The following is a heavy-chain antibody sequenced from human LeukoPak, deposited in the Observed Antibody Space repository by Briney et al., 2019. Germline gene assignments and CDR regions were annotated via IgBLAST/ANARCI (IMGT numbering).Heavy chain of an antibody. CDR3: ARDVGSTSFSYGRRYYYYYMDV. CDR1: GYTFTSYG. Sequence: ASVKVSCKASGYTFTSYGISWVRQAPGQGLEWMGWISAYNGNINYAQKLQGRVTMTTDTSTSTAYMELRSLRSDDTAVYYCARDVGSTSFSYGRRYYYYYMDVWGKGTTVTVSS. J-gene: IGHJ6*03. D-gene: IGHD2-2*01. V-gene: IGHV1-18*01. CDR2: ISAYNGNI.